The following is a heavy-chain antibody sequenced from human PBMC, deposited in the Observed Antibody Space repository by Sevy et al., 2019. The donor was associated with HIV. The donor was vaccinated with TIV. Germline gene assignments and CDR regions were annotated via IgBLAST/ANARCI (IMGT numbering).Heavy chain of an antibody. CDR2: IYHRGST. J-gene: IGHJ5*02. D-gene: IGHD3-10*01. Sequence: SETLSLTCAVSGYSISSGYYWGWIRQPPGKGLEWIGSIYHRGSTYYNPSLKSRVTISVDTSKNKFSLKLSSVTAADTAVYYCARDKSGSRKNWFDPWGQGTLVTVSS. CDR3: ARDKSGSRKNWFDP. V-gene: IGHV4-38-2*02. CDR1: GYSISSGYY.